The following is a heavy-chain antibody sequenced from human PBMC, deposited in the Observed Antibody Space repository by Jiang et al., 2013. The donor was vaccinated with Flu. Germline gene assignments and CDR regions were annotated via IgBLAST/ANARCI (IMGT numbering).Heavy chain of an antibody. D-gene: IGHD3-3*01. CDR2: IFSNDEK. CDR1: GFSLSNARMG. Sequence: KPTQTLTLTCTVSGFSLSNARMGVSWIRQPPGKALEWLAHIFSNDEKSYSTSLKSRLTISKDTSKSQVVLTMTNMDPVDTATYYCARIVPHVTIFGVVISQGRFDPWGQGTLVTVSS. CDR3: ARIVPHVTIFGVVISQGRFDP. J-gene: IGHJ5*02. V-gene: IGHV2-26*01.